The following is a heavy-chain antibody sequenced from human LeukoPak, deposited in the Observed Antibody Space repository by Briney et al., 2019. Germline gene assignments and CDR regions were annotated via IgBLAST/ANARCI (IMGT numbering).Heavy chain of an antibody. CDR3: ARDARGLILIDY. V-gene: IGHV3-21*01. D-gene: IGHD6-19*01. CDR1: GFTFSSYS. Sequence: PGGSLRLSRAASGFTFSSYSMNWVRQAPGKGLEWVSSISSSSSYIYYADSVKGRFTISRDNAKNSLYLQMNSLRAEDTAVYYCARDARGLILIDYWGQGTLVTVSS. CDR2: ISSSSSYI. J-gene: IGHJ4*02.